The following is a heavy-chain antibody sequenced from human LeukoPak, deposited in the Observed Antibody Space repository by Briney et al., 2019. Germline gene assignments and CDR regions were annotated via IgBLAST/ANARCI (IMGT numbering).Heavy chain of an antibody. D-gene: IGHD3-10*01. V-gene: IGHV1-69*13. Sequence: GASVKVSCKASGYTFTNYGISWVRQAPGQGLEWMGGIIPISDTANYAQKFQGRVTITADESTNTAYMELSSLRSEDTAVYYCARDPYGSGLDAFDIWGQGTIVTVSS. J-gene: IGHJ3*02. CDR2: IIPISDTA. CDR1: GYTFTNYG. CDR3: ARDPYGSGLDAFDI.